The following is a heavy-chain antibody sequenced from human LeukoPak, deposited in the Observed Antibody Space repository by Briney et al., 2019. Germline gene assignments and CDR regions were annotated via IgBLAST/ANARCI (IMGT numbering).Heavy chain of an antibody. V-gene: IGHV3-23*01. D-gene: IGHD3-3*01. CDR3: AKNYDFWSGSYGDY. Sequence: GGSLRLSCTVSGFTFSSYAMTWVRQAPGKGLEWVSGLSGNGGSTYYADSVQGRFIISRDNSNNTLYLQMNSLRAEDTAVYYCAKNYDFWSGSYGDYWGQGTLVTVSS. CDR2: LSGNGGST. CDR1: GFTFSSYA. J-gene: IGHJ4*02.